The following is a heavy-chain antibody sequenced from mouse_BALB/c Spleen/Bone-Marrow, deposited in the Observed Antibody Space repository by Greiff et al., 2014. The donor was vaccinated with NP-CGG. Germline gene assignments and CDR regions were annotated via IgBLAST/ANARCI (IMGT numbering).Heavy chain of an antibody. J-gene: IGHJ4*01. CDR2: INPGSSTI. CDR1: GFDFSRYW. Sequence: EVQLVESGGGLVQPGGSLNLSCAASGFDFSRYWMSWARQAPGKGQEWIGEINPGSSTINYTPSLKDKFIISRDNAKNTLYPQMSKVRSEDTALYYCARLRRYGAMDYWGQGTSVTVSS. V-gene: IGHV4-2*02. CDR3: ARLRRYGAMDY. D-gene: IGHD2-14*01.